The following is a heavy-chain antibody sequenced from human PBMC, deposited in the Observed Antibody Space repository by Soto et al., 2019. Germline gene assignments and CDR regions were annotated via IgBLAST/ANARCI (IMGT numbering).Heavy chain of an antibody. CDR3: ARAAGNGDYYYYYMDV. Sequence: GASVKVSCKASGYTFTSYAMHWVRQAPGQRLEWMGWINAGNGNTKYSQKFQGRVTITRDTSASTAYMELSSLRSEDTAVYYCARAAGNGDYYYYYMDVWGKGNPGHRLL. J-gene: IGHJ6*03. CDR2: INAGNGNT. CDR1: GYTFTSYA. D-gene: IGHD6-19*01. V-gene: IGHV1-3*01.